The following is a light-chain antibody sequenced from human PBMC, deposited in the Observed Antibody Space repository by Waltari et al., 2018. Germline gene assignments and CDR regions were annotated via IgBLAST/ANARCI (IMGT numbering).Light chain of an antibody. CDR3: MQGVRQWT. Sequence: DLVMTQSPITLAVTLGQSASISCTSSQTLLNTDGNVYLNWFHQRPGQSPRHLIYQVPKRDSGVPDRFRGSGSHTDFTLTISRVEAEDVGLYFCMQGVRQWTFGPGTKVEIK. CDR1: QTLLNTDGNVY. J-gene: IGKJ1*01. CDR2: QVP. V-gene: IGKV2-30*01.